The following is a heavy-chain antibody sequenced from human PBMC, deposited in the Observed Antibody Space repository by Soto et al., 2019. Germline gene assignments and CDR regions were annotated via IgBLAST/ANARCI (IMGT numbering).Heavy chain of an antibody. CDR3: ARDSEAGGYKS. J-gene: IGHJ1*01. Sequence: QVQLQESGPGLVKPSETLSLTCSVSSGSVSSGSYYWGWIRQPPGRGPEWIGHIYSSGSTSYNPSLQSRVPLAVDTSKNPFYVILSSVSAADTGMYSGARDSEAGGYKSWGQGTLVTVSS. D-gene: IGHD5-18*01. V-gene: IGHV4-61*01. CDR2: IYSSGST. CDR1: SGSVSSGSYY.